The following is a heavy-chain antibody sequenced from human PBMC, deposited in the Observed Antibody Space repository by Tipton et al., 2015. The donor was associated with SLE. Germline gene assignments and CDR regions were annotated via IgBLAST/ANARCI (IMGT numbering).Heavy chain of an antibody. CDR3: ARTDSGNDLFVFDT. V-gene: IGHV4-59*01. Sequence: TLSLTCSVSGGSINVYYWSWVRQPPGKGLEWIGYVSYSGSTNYNPSLQSRVTISVDTSKNQFSLKLTSVTAADTAVYYCARTDSGNDLFVFDTWGLGTLVTVSS. J-gene: IGHJ4*02. D-gene: IGHD3/OR15-3a*01. CDR2: VSYSGST. CDR1: GGSINVYY.